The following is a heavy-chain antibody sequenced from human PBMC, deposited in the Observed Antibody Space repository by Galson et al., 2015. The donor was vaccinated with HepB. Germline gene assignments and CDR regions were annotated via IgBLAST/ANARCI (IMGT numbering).Heavy chain of an antibody. CDR3: ARDRGGSGSHLSYYYGLDV. J-gene: IGHJ6*02. V-gene: IGHV3-11*04. Sequence: SLRLSCAASGFTFSDYYMSWIRQAPGKGLEWVSYISSSGSTIYYADSVKGRFTISRDNAKNSLYPQMNSLRAEDTAVYYCARDRGGSGSHLSYYYGLDVWGQGTTVTVSS. D-gene: IGHD3-10*01. CDR2: ISSSGSTI. CDR1: GFTFSDYY.